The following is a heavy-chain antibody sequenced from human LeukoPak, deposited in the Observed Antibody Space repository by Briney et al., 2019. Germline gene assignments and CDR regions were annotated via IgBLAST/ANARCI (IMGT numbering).Heavy chain of an antibody. CDR1: GGTFSSYA. Sequence: GASVKVSCKASGGTFSSYAISWVRQAPGQGLEWMGRIIPIFGIANYAQKFQGRVTITADKSTSTAYMELSSLRSEDTAVYYCARAIDSGYDYYFDYWGQGTLVTVSS. V-gene: IGHV1-69*04. CDR2: IIPIFGIA. D-gene: IGHD5-12*01. CDR3: ARAIDSGYDYYFDY. J-gene: IGHJ4*02.